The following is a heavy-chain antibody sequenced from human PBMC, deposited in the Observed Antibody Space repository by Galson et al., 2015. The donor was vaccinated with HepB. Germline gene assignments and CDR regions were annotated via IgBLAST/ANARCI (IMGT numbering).Heavy chain of an antibody. V-gene: IGHV3-23*01. J-gene: IGHJ4*02. CDR3: AKNSGSNWFVPYHFDS. CDR1: GFTFNNYV. CDR2: TSGSGGST. D-gene: IGHD3-10*01. Sequence: SLRLSCAASGFTFNNYVMNWVRQSPGKGLEWVSSTSGSGGSTYYGGSVKGRFSISRDNSRNTVFLQMNRLRAEDSALYYCAKNSGSNWFVPYHFDSWGQGTRVTVSS.